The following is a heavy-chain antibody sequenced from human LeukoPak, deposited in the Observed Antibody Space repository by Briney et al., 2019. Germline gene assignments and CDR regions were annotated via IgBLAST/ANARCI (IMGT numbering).Heavy chain of an antibody. V-gene: IGHV1-8*02. CDR3: ARSLDLP. J-gene: IGHJ5*02. CDR1: GGTFSSYA. CDR2: MNPNSGNT. Sequence: ASVKVSCKASGGTFSSYAISWVRQAPGQGLEWMGWMNPNSGNTGYAQKFQGRVTMTRNTSISTAYMELSSLRSEDTAVYYCARSLDLPWGQGTLVTVSS. D-gene: IGHD3-16*02.